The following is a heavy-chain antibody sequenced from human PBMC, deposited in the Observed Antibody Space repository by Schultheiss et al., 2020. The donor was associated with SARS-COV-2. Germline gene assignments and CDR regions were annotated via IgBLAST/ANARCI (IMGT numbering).Heavy chain of an antibody. D-gene: IGHD3-22*01. V-gene: IGHV3-66*02. J-gene: IGHJ3*02. Sequence: GGSLRLSCAASGFTVSSNYMTWVRQAPGKGLEWVSIIYSGGSTYYADSVRGRFTISRDNSKNTLYLQMSSLRAEDTAVYYCASDSSGYYYVGAFDIWGQGTMVTVSS. CDR3: ASDSSGYYYVGAFDI. CDR1: GFTVSSNY. CDR2: IYSGGST.